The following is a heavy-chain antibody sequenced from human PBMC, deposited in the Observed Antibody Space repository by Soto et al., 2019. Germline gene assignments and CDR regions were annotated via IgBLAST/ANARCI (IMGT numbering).Heavy chain of an antibody. Sequence: EVQLLESGGGLVQPGGSLRLSCAASGFTFSSYAMRWVRQAPVKGLEWVSAISGSGDSTYYADSVKGRFTVSRDNSKNTLYLQMNSLRAEDTAVCYCARRGSGSYYDNWGQGTLVTVSS. CDR1: GFTFSSYA. V-gene: IGHV3-23*01. CDR3: ARRGSGSYYDN. CDR2: ISGSGDST. D-gene: IGHD1-26*01. J-gene: IGHJ4*02.